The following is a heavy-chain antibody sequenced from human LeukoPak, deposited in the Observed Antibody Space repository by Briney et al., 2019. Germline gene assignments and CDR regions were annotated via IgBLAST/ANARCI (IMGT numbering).Heavy chain of an antibody. J-gene: IGHJ4*02. CDR3: ARAKIGPYDYVWGSYRRYYFDY. V-gene: IGHV1-69*05. Sequence: SVKVSCKASGGTFSSYAISWVRQAPGQGLEWMGGIIPICGTANYAQKFQGRVTITTDESTSTAYMELSSLRSEDTAVYYCARAKIGPYDYVWGSYRRYYFDYWGQGTLVTVSS. CDR2: IIPICGTA. CDR1: GGTFSSYA. D-gene: IGHD3-16*02.